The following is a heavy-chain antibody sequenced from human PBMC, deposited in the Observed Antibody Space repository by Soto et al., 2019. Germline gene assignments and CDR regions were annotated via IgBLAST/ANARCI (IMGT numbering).Heavy chain of an antibody. D-gene: IGHD1-20*01. Sequence: RSLSLSCASSVCTFSKAIMDCVRQAPGKWLEWVARIKKISDGVKADYSSPVDGRFPISRDDSKSILYLQMNSLRADDTGIYYCATALRNNGKDYISGLDLVGHETTVNASS. J-gene: IGHJ6*02. CDR1: VCTFSKAI. CDR2: IKKISDGVKA. CDR3: ATALRNNGKDYISGLDL. V-gene: IGHV3-15*01.